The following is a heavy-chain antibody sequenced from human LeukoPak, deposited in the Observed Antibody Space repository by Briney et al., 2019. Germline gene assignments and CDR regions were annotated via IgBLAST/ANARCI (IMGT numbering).Heavy chain of an antibody. D-gene: IGHD2-15*01. Sequence: PSETLSLTRTVSGGSISSSSYYWGWIRQPPGKGLEWIGSIYYSGSTYYNPSLKSRVTISVDTSKNQFSLKLSSVTAADTAVYYCARDAHCTGVSCYSPYNWFDPWGQGTLVTVSS. CDR1: GGSISSSSYY. CDR3: ARDAHCTGVSCYSPYNWFDP. J-gene: IGHJ5*02. CDR2: IYYSGST. V-gene: IGHV4-39*07.